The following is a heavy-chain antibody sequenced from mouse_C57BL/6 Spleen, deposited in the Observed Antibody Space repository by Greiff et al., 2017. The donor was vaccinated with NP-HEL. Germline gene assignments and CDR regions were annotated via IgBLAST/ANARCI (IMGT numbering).Heavy chain of an antibody. CDR1: GYAFSSSW. Sequence: VQLQQSGPELVKPGASVKISCKASGYAFSSSWMNWVKQRPGKGLEWIGRIYPGDGDTNYNGKFKGKATLTADKSSSTAYMQLSSLTSEDSAVYFCARDNYYGSSYVDWYFDVWGTGTTVTVSS. CDR2: IYPGDGDT. CDR3: ARDNYYGSSYVDWYFDV. D-gene: IGHD1-1*01. J-gene: IGHJ1*03. V-gene: IGHV1-82*01.